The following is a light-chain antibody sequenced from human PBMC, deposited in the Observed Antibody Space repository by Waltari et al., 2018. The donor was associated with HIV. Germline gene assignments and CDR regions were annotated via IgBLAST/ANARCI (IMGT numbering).Light chain of an antibody. J-gene: IGLJ3*02. CDR2: RNY. CDR3: AVWDVSLNGRV. CDR1: SPNLGSNH. Sequence: QSVLSQPPSASGTPGQRVTFPCSCSSPNLGSNHVYWYQQFPGTAPKLLIFRNYQRPSGVPDRFSGSKSGTSASLAISGLRSEDEADYYCAVWDVSLNGRVFGGGTKLTVL. V-gene: IGLV1-47*01.